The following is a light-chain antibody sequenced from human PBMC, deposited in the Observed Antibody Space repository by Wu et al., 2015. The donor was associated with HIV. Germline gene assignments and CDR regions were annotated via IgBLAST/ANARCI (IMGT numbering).Light chain of an antibody. Sequence: DIQLTQSPTFLSASVGDTISITCRASQDISSRLAWYQQKPGEAPNLLIFYTSTVQDGVPPRFSGSGSGTEFTLTIHNLQPEDFATYYCQQLYGSSPFTFGGGTHV. CDR2: YTS. J-gene: IGKJ4*01. CDR1: QDISSR. V-gene: IGKV1-9*01. CDR3: QQLYGSSPFT.